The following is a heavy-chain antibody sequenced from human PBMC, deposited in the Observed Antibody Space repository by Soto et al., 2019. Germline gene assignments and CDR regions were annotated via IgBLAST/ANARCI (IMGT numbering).Heavy chain of an antibody. CDR2: ISSNGGST. V-gene: IGHV3-64*01. J-gene: IGHJ6*03. CDR3: ARGGLYYYYYMDV. Sequence: EVQLVESGGGLVQPGGSLRLSCAASGFTFSSHTMHWVRQAPGKGLEHVSAISSNGGSTHYANSVKGRFSISRDNSKNTLYLQMGSLSADDMAVYYCARGGLYYYYYMDVWGKGTTVTVSS. CDR1: GFTFSSHT.